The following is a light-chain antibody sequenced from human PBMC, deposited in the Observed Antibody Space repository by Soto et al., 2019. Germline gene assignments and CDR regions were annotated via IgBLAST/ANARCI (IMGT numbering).Light chain of an antibody. CDR3: QQYTDWPTT. V-gene: IGKV3D-20*02. CDR2: DTS. J-gene: IGKJ1*01. Sequence: DLTLSPGTLSLSPGERATLSCRASQSVSSSHLAWYQQKRGQAPRLLIYDTSTRATGIPDRFSGSGSGTDFTLTVTSLQSEDFGIYYCQQYTDWPTTFGRGTKVDIK. CDR1: QSVSSSH.